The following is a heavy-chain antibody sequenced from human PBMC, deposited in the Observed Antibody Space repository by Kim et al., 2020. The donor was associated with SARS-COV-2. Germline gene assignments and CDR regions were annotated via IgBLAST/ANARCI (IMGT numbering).Heavy chain of an antibody. CDR2: IIPIFGTA. J-gene: IGHJ6*02. Sequence: SVKVSCKASGGTFSSYAISWVRQAPGQGLEWMGGIIPIFGTANYAQKFQGRVTITADEFTSTAYMELSSLRSEDTAVYYCARHSSRSAGGYYYYGMDVWGQGTTVTFSS. CDR1: GGTFSSYA. V-gene: IGHV1-69*13. D-gene: IGHD6-13*01. CDR3: ARHSSRSAGGYYYYGMDV.